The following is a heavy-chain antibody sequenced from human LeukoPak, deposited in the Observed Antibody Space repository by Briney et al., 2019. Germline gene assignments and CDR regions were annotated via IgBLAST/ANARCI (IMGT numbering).Heavy chain of an antibody. CDR1: GGSISSYY. D-gene: IGHD3-10*01. V-gene: IGHV4-59*01. J-gene: IGHJ4*02. CDR2: IYYSGST. Sequence: SETLSLTCTVSGGSISSYYWSWIRQPPGKGLEWIGYIYYSGSTNYNPSLKSRVTISVDTSKNQFSLKLSSVTAADTAVYYCARDMVRGVIPPYWGQGTLVTVSS. CDR3: ARDMVRGVIPPY.